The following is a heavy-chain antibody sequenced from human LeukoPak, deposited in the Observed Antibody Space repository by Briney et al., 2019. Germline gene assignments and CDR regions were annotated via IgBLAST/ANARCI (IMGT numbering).Heavy chain of an antibody. D-gene: IGHD6-19*01. CDR1: GGTFSSYA. CDR2: IIPIFGTA. J-gene: IGHJ6*02. CDR3: ATGLRPYSSGWLYYGMDV. V-gene: IGHV1-69*01. Sequence: SVKVSCKASGGTFSSYAISWVRQAPGQGLEWMGGIIPIFGTANYAQKFQGRVTITADESTSTAYMELSSLRSEDTAVYYCATGLRPYSSGWLYYGMDVWGQGTTVIVSS.